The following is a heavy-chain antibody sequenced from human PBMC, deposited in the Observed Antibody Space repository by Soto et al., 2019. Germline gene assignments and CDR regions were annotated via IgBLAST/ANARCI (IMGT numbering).Heavy chain of an antibody. V-gene: IGHV1-18*01. Sequence: EASVKVSCKASGYTFTSYGLSWVRQAPGQGLEWMGWISAYNGNTNYAQKLQGRATMTTDTSTSKAYMELSSLRSEDTAVYYCASAEERGGYKPFDYWGQGTLVTVSS. CDR2: ISAYNGNT. D-gene: IGHD5-12*01. J-gene: IGHJ4*02. CDR3: ASAEERGGYKPFDY. CDR1: GYTFTSYG.